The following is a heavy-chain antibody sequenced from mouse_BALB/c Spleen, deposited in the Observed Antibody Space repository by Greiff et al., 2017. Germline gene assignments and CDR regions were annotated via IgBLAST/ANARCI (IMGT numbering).Heavy chain of an antibody. V-gene: IGHV1-69*01. CDR2: IDTSDSYT. J-gene: IGHJ3*01. D-gene: IGHD2-4*01. CDR3: ARSEDYDGAWFAY. Sequence: VQLQQPGAELVMPGASVKMSCKASGYTFTDYWMHWVKQRPGQGLEWIGAIDTSDSYTSYNQKFKGKATLTVDESSSTAYMQLSSLTSEDSAVYYCARSEDYDGAWFAYWGQGTLVTVSA. CDR1: GYTFTDYW.